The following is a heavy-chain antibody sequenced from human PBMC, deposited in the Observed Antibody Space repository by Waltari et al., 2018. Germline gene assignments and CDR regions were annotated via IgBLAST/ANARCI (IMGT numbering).Heavy chain of an antibody. D-gene: IGHD2-15*01. CDR3: ARSKVAGSPEGWFDP. CDR2: IYYSGST. CDR1: GGSISSYY. J-gene: IGHJ5*02. V-gene: IGHV4-59*01. Sequence: QVQLQESGPGLVKPSETLSLTCTVSGGSISSYYWSWIRQPPGKGLEWIGYIYYSGSTNYNPSLKSRVTISVATSKNQFSLKLSSVTAADTAVYYCARSKVAGSPEGWFDPWGQGTLVTVSS.